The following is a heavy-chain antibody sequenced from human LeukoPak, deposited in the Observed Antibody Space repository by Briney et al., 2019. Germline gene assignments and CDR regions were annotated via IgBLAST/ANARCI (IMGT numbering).Heavy chain of an antibody. CDR2: ISSSSSYI. CDR3: VRRPGGYYDTSGILEYFDY. V-gene: IGHV3-21*01. CDR1: GFTVSSNY. J-gene: IGHJ4*02. Sequence: PGGSLRLSCAASGFTVSSNYMSWVRQAPGKGLEWVSSISSSSSYIYHADSVKGRFTISRDNAKNSLYLQMNSLRAEDTAVYYCVRRPGGYYDTSGILEYFDYWGQGTLVTVSS. D-gene: IGHD3-22*01.